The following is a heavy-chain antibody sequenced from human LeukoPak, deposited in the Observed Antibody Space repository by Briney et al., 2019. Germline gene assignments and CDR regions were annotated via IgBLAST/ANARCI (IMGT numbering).Heavy chain of an antibody. J-gene: IGHJ4*02. V-gene: IGHV3-74*01. Sequence: PGGSLRLSCAASGFTVGSNYMSWVRQAPGKGLVWVSRINSDGSSTSYADSVKGRFTISRDNAKNTLYLQMNSLRAEDTAVYYCARHQWFGEFSDYWGQGTLVTVSS. D-gene: IGHD3-10*01. CDR3: ARHQWFGEFSDY. CDR1: GFTVGSNY. CDR2: INSDGSST.